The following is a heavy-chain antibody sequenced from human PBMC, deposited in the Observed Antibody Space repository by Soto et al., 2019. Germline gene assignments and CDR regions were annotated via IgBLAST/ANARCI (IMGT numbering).Heavy chain of an antibody. J-gene: IGHJ4*02. Sequence: EVQLLESGGGLVQPGGSLRLSCAASGFTFSSYAMSWVRQAPGMGLEWVSAISGSGGSTYYADSVKGRFTISRDNSKNTLYLQMNSLRAEDTAVYYCAKVRSSSTGAGDYWGQGTLVTVSS. CDR2: ISGSGGST. D-gene: IGHD6-13*01. CDR3: AKVRSSSTGAGDY. CDR1: GFTFSSYA. V-gene: IGHV3-23*01.